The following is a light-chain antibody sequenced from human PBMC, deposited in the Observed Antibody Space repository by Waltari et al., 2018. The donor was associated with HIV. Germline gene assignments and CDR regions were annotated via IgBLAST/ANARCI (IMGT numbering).Light chain of an antibody. Sequence: QSVLTQPPSVSAAPGQMVTISCSGSSSNIGNNYVSWFQQLPGTAPKLLFYDNHKRPSGSPDRFAAARSGTSATLAVTGLQIGDEADYYCGTWDTSLTAGVFGGGTKLTVL. J-gene: IGLJ3*02. CDR1: SSNIGNNY. CDR2: DNH. CDR3: GTWDTSLTAGV. V-gene: IGLV1-51*01.